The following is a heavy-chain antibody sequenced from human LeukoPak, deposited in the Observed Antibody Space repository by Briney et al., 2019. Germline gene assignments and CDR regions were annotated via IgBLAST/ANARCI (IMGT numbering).Heavy chain of an antibody. CDR1: GFTFSSFL. J-gene: IGHJ4*02. CDR2: ISSSSSTI. CDR3: ARDPAQVGATPFFDY. D-gene: IGHD1-26*01. V-gene: IGHV3-48*01. Sequence: GGALRLSCAPSGFTFSSFLMNWVRQAPGEGLEWGSYISSSSSTIYYADSVKGRFTISRDNDKHSLYLQMNSLSAEDTAVYYCARDPAQVGATPFFDYWGQGTLVTVSS.